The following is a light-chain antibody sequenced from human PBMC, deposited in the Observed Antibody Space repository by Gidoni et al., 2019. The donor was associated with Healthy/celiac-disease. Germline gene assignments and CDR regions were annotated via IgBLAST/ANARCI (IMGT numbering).Light chain of an antibody. J-gene: IGKJ3*01. CDR2: GAS. V-gene: IGKV3-15*01. CDR3: QQYNNWPFT. Sequence: EIVMTQSPATLSVSPGERATLSCRASQSVSSNLAWYQQKPGQAPRLLIDGASTRATGNPARFSGSWSGTEFTLTISSLQSEDFAVYYCQQYNNWPFTFGPGTKVDIK. CDR1: QSVSSN.